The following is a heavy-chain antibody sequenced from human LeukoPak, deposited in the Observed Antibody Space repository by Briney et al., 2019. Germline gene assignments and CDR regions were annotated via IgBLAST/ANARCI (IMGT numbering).Heavy chain of an antibody. CDR3: ARLGEYCSGGSCYPKYYFDY. J-gene: IGHJ4*02. CDR1: GYSFTSYW. Sequence: GESLKISCKGSGYSFTSYWIGWVRQMPGKGLEWMGIIYPGDSDTRYSPSFQGQVTISADKSISTAYLQWSSLKASDTAMYYCARLGEYCSGGSCYPKYYFDYWGQGTLVTVSS. D-gene: IGHD2-15*01. V-gene: IGHV5-51*01. CDR2: IYPGDSDT.